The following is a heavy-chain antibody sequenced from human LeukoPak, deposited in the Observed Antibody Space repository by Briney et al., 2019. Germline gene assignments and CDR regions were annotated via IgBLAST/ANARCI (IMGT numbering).Heavy chain of an antibody. V-gene: IGHV1-18*01. CDR2: ISAYNGNT. J-gene: IGHJ4*02. CDR3: AREYKSFDILTGYQYYFDY. D-gene: IGHD3-9*01. Sequence: GASVKVSCKASGYTFTSYGISWVRQAPGQGLEWMGWISAYNGNTNYAQKLQGRVTMTTDTSTSTAYMELRSLRSDDTAVYYCAREYKSFDILTGYQYYFDYWGQGTLVTVSS. CDR1: GYTFTSYG.